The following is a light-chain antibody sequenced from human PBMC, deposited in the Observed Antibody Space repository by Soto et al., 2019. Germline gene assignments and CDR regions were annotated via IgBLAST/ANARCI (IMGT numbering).Light chain of an antibody. CDR3: EKDNNAPRT. CDR1: QGISNY. CDR2: AAS. J-gene: IGKJ1*01. Sequence: DIQMTQSPSSLSASVGDTVTITCRASQGISNYLAWYQQKPGQVPNLLIYAASTLQSGVPSRFSGSGSGTDFTLTISTLRPADVAPYSCEKDNNAPRTFGQR. V-gene: IGKV1-27*01.